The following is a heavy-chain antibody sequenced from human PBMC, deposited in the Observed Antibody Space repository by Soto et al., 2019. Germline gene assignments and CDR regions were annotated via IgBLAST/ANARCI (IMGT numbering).Heavy chain of an antibody. CDR2: IRSKAYGGTT. D-gene: IGHD6-13*01. CDR3: TPKGIAAHRSHDY. V-gene: IGHV3-49*03. Sequence: GGSLRLSCTASGFTFGYYAMSWFRQSPGKGLEWVGFIRSKAYGGTTEYAASVKGRFTISRDDSKSIAYLQMNSLKTEDTAVYYCTPKGIAAHRSHDYWGQGTLVTVSS. CDR1: GFTFGYYA. J-gene: IGHJ4*02.